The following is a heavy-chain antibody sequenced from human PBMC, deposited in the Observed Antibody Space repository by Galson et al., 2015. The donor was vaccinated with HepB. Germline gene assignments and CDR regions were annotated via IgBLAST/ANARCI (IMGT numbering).Heavy chain of an antibody. CDR3: AKLAGFRCLEGVSNDFDG. D-gene: IGHD3-16*02. Sequence: SLRLSCAASGFTFRRYALRWVRQAPGKGLEWVSAISGSGGSTYYADSVKGRFTISRDHSKNTVFLQMNSLRAEDSAVYYCAKLAGFRCLEGVSNDFDGWGQGTRVT. V-gene: IGHV3-23*01. J-gene: IGHJ4*02. CDR2: ISGSGGST. CDR1: GFTFRRYA.